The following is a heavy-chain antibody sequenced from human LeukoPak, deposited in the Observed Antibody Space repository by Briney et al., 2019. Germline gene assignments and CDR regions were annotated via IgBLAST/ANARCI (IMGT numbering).Heavy chain of an antibody. Sequence: GGSLRLSCEASGFTVSSNYMSWVRQAPGKGLEWVSVIYGGGSTYYADSVKGRFTISRDTSKNTLYLQMNSVRAEDTAAYYCARDKKGYGDYADFDYWGQGTLVTVSS. CDR3: ARDKKGYGDYADFDY. J-gene: IGHJ4*02. D-gene: IGHD4-17*01. CDR1: GFTVSSNY. V-gene: IGHV3-53*01. CDR2: IYGGGST.